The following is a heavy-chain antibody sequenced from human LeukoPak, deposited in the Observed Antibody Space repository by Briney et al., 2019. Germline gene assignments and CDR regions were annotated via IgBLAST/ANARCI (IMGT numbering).Heavy chain of an antibody. CDR2: ICGSGGST. CDR1: GFTFSSYA. D-gene: IGHD6-13*01. V-gene: IGHV3-23*01. Sequence: GGSLRLSRAASGFTFSSYAMSWVRQAPGKGLEWVSAICGSGGSTYYADSVKGRFTISRDNSKNTLYLQMNSLRAEDTAVYYCAKWSEGWYSSSNDAFDIWGQGTMVTVSS. J-gene: IGHJ3*02. CDR3: AKWSEGWYSSSNDAFDI.